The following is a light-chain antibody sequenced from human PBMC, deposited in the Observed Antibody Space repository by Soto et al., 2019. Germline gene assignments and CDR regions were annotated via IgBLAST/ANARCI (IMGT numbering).Light chain of an antibody. CDR2: KAS. CDR1: QSLDRDY. V-gene: IGKV1-5*03. Sequence: IPMTQSPATLSASLGDTVTMTCRASQSLDRDYLAWYQQKPGKAPNLLIYKASTLETGVSSRFTGGGSGTVFTLTISSLQPDDFATYYCHQYDSYPRTFGPGTTVDLK. J-gene: IGKJ1*01. CDR3: HQYDSYPRT.